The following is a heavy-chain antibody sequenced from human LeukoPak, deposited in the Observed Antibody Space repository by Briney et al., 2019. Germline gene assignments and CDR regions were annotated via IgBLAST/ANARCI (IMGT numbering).Heavy chain of an antibody. CDR3: HGYCSSTSCYRGEYAFDI. D-gene: IGHD2-2*02. Sequence: PGRSLRLSCAASGFTFDDYAMHWVRQAPGKGLEWVSGISWNSGSIGYADSVKGRFTISRDNAKNSLYLQMNSLRAEDTAVYYCHGYCSSTSCYRGEYAFDIWGQGTMVTVSS. CDR2: ISWNSGSI. CDR1: GFTFDDYA. J-gene: IGHJ3*02. V-gene: IGHV3-9*01.